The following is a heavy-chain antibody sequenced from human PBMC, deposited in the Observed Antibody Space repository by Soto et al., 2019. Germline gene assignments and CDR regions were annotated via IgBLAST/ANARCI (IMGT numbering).Heavy chain of an antibody. CDR3: AENIVVVPASIRTCDY. D-gene: IGHD2-2*02. CDR2: ISASGGSK. V-gene: IGHV3-23*01. Sequence: GGSLRLSCAASGFTFSSYAMIWVRQAPGKGLEWVSAISASGGSKFYADSVKGRFTISRDSSKNTLFLQMNYLRAEATAVYYCAENIVVVPASIRTCDYWGKGTLVTVCS. CDR1: GFTFSSYA. J-gene: IGHJ4*02.